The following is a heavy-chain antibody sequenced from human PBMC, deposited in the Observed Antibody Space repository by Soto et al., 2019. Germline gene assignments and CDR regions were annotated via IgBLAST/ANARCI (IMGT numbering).Heavy chain of an antibody. CDR3: ARRRIVGAADFDY. J-gene: IGHJ4*02. V-gene: IGHV4-59*01. CDR1: GGSISSYY. Sequence: SETLSLTCTVSGGSISSYYWSWIRQPPGKGLEWIGYIYYSGSTNYNPSLKSRVTISVDTSKNQFSLKLSSVTAADTAVYYRARRRIVGAADFDYWGQGTLVTVSS. D-gene: IGHD1-26*01. CDR2: IYYSGST.